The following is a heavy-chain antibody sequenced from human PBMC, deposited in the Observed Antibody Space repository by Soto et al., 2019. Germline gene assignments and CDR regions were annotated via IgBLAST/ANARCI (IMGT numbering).Heavy chain of an antibody. D-gene: IGHD3-22*01. CDR1: GFTFSSYA. J-gene: IGHJ4*02. V-gene: IGHV3-33*01. CDR2: IWYDGSNK. Sequence: QVQLVESGGGVVQPGRSLRLSCAASGFTFSSYAMHWVRQAPGKGLEWVAVIWYDGSNKYYADSVKGRFTISRDNSKNTLYLQMNSLRAEDTAVYYCARDNYDSSGYYGDYWGQGTLVTVSS. CDR3: ARDNYDSSGYYGDY.